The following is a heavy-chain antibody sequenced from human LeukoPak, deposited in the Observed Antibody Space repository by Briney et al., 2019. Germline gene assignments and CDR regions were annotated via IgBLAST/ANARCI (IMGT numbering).Heavy chain of an antibody. CDR2: IYYSGST. CDR1: GGSISSGDYY. CDR3: ARVTRDIVVVVAAIHDAFVI. V-gene: IGHV4-30-4*08. J-gene: IGHJ3*02. D-gene: IGHD2-15*01. Sequence: SQTLSLTCTVSGGSISSGDYYWSWIRQPPGKGLEWIGYIYYSGSTYYNPSLKSRVTISVDTSKNQFSLKLSSVTAADPAVYYCARVTRDIVVVVAAIHDAFVIWGQGTMVTVSS.